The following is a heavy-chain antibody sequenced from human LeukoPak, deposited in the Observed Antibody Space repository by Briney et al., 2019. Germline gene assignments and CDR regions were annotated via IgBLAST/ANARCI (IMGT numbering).Heavy chain of an antibody. Sequence: GGSLRLSCAASGFTLDDYGMSWVRQAPGKGLEWVSGINWNGGSTGYADSVKGRFTISRDNAKNSLYLQMNSLRAEDTALYYCARVEWEPYYFDYWGQGTLVTVSS. CDR1: GFTLDDYG. J-gene: IGHJ4*02. V-gene: IGHV3-20*04. CDR3: ARVEWEPYYFDY. D-gene: IGHD1-26*01. CDR2: INWNGGST.